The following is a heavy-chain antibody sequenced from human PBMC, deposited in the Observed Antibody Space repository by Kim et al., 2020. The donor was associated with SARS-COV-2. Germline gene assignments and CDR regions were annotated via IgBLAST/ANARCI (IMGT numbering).Heavy chain of an antibody. D-gene: IGHD3-22*01. Sequence: GESLKISCQGSGFSITSDWIGWVRQKPGKGLEWMGIIYVGDSGTKYNPSFRGQVTFSADTSTNTAYLRWGSLKASDTAIYYCARHRHSYDSGGYHSTYHYYNMDVWGQGTTVTVSS. J-gene: IGHJ6*02. V-gene: IGHV5-51*01. CDR2: IYVGDSGT. CDR1: GFSITSDW. CDR3: ARHRHSYDSGGYHSTYHYYNMDV.